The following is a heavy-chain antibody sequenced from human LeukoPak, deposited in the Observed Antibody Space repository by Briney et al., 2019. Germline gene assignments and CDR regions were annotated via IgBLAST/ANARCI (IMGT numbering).Heavy chain of an antibody. CDR2: SSSGSTI. CDR3: AELGITMIGGV. J-gene: IGHJ6*04. V-gene: IGHV3-48*03. CDR1: GFTFSSYE. Sequence: GGSLRLSCAASGFTFSSYEMNWVRQAPGKGLEWVSYSSSGSTIYYADSVKGRFTISRDNAKNLLYLQMNSLRAEDTAVYYCAELGITMIGGVWGKGTTVTISS. D-gene: IGHD3-10*02.